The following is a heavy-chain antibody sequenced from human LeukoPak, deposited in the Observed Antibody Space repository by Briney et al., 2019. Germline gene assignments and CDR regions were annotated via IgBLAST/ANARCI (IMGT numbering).Heavy chain of an antibody. Sequence: GGSLRLSCAVSGITVSKYWMHWVRQVPGKGLVWVSRIHSDGSTTDYADSVKGRFTISRDSSENTMYLQMNSLRAEDTAVYFCVSGDYCSSTSCTENWGQGTLVTVSS. J-gene: IGHJ4*02. V-gene: IGHV3-74*01. CDR1: GITVSKYW. CDR2: IHSDGSTT. D-gene: IGHD2-2*01. CDR3: VSGDYCSSTSCTEN.